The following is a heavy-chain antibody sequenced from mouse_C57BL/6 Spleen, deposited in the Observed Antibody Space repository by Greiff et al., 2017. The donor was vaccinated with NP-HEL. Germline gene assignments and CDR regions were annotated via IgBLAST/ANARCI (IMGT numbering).Heavy chain of an antibody. Sequence: VQLKESGGGLVKPGGSLKLSCAASGFTFSSYAMSWVRQTPEKRLEWVATISDGGSYTYYPDNVKGRFTISRDNAKNNLYLQMSHLKSEDTAMYYCARDGFAEGAMDYWGQGTSVTVSS. CDR2: ISDGGSYT. CDR3: ARDGFAEGAMDY. J-gene: IGHJ4*01. V-gene: IGHV5-4*01. CDR1: GFTFSSYA.